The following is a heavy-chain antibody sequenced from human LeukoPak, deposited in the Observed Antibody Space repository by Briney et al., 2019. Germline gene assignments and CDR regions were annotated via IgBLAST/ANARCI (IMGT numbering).Heavy chain of an antibody. CDR1: GYTFTSYG. J-gene: IGHJ5*02. CDR3: ARDLKTCSGGSCPNWFDP. CDR2: ISAYNGNT. V-gene: IGHV1-18*01. D-gene: IGHD2-15*01. Sequence: ASVKVSCKASGYTFTSYGISWVRQAPGQGLEWMGWISAYNGNTNYAQKLQGRVTMTTDTSTSTAYMELRSLRSDDTAAYYCARDLKTCSGGSCPNWFDPWGQGTLVTGSS.